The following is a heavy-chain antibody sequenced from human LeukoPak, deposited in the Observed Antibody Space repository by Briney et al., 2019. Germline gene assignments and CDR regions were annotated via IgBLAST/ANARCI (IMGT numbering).Heavy chain of an antibody. Sequence: GASVKVSCKASGYTFTGYYMHWVRQAPGQGLEWMGWINPNSGGTNYAQKFQGRVTMTRDTSISTAYMELSRLRSDDTAVHYCARERTLTSCCDYWGQGTLVTVSS. D-gene: IGHD2-2*01. CDR3: ARERTLTSCCDY. V-gene: IGHV1-2*02. CDR1: GYTFTGYY. CDR2: INPNSGGT. J-gene: IGHJ4*02.